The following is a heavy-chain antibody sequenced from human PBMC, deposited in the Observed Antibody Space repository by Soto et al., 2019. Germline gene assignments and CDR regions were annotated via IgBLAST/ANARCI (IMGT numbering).Heavy chain of an antibody. V-gene: IGHV1-8*01. CDR2: MNPNSGNT. D-gene: IGHD3-16*01. CDR1: GYTFTSYD. Sequence: ASVKVSCKASGYTFTSYDINWVRQATGQGPEWMGWMNPNSGNTGYAQKFQGRVTMTRNTSISTAYMELSSLRSEDTAVYYCARAGITFMRGRIGGAHYGLDVWGQ. J-gene: IGHJ6*02. CDR3: ARAGITFMRGRIGGAHYGLDV.